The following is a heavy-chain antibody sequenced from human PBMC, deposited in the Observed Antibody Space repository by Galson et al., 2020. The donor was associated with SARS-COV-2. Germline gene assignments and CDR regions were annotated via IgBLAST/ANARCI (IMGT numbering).Heavy chain of an antibody. V-gene: IGHV3-23*01. J-gene: IGHJ3*02. Sequence: GESLKISCAASGFTFSSYAMSWVRQAPGKGLEWVSGISGSGGITYYADPVKGRFTISRDNSKNTLYLQMNSLRAEDTAVYYCANTPARTVDICGRGTMVTVAS. CDR2: ISGSGGIT. D-gene: IGHD2-2*01. CDR3: ANTPARTVDI. CDR1: GFTFSSYA.